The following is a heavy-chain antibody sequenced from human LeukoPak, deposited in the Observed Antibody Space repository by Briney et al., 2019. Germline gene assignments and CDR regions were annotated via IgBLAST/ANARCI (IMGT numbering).Heavy chain of an antibody. D-gene: IGHD5-12*01. Sequence: PGGSLRLSCAASGFTFSSYWMTWVRQAPGKGLEWVANIREDGSEKYYVDSVKGRFTVSRDNAKNSLYLQVNSLRAEDTAVYYCASGVATSPRGDYWGQGTLVTVSS. CDR2: IREDGSEK. CDR1: GFTFSSYW. CDR3: ASGVATSPRGDY. J-gene: IGHJ4*02. V-gene: IGHV3-7*01.